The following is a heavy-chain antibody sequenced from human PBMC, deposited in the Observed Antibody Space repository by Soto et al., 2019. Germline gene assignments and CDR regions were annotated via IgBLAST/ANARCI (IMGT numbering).Heavy chain of an antibody. Sequence: GGSLRLSCAAPGFTFSSYSMHWVRPAPGKGLEWVVVRGYDGSNKYYADSVKGRFTISRDNSKNTVYMQMNSLRAEDTAVYYCSKRHCSGTSCYHFDYWGQGTPVTVS. CDR2: RGYDGSNK. CDR3: SKRHCSGTSCYHFDY. V-gene: IGHV3-33*06. D-gene: IGHD2-15*01. CDR1: GFTFSSYS. J-gene: IGHJ4*02.